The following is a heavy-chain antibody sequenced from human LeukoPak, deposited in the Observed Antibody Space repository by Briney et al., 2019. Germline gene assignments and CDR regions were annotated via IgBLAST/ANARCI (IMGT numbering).Heavy chain of an antibody. D-gene: IGHD6-19*01. J-gene: IGHJ4*02. CDR3: ARPYSSGWYGDFDY. CDR1: GFTFSSYA. Sequence: PGGSPRLSCAASGFTFSSYAMHWVRQAPGKGLEWVAVISYDGSNTYYADSVNGRFTISRDNSKNTLYLQMNSLRAEDTAVYYCARPYSSGWYGDFDYWGQGTLVTVSS. CDR2: ISYDGSNT. V-gene: IGHV3-30-3*01.